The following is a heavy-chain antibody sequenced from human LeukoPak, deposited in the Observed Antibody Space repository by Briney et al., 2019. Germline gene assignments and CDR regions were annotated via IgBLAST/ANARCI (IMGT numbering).Heavy chain of an antibody. Sequence: GESLRISCKGSGYSCTSYWISWVRQMPGKGLEWMGRIDHSDSYTNYSPSCQGHITISDDKSISTAYLQWSSLKASDTAMYYSARHSTVGNYGMDVWGKGTTVTVSS. CDR1: GYSCTSYW. D-gene: IGHD1-26*01. CDR2: IDHSDSYT. V-gene: IGHV5-10-1*01. CDR3: ARHSTVGNYGMDV. J-gene: IGHJ6*04.